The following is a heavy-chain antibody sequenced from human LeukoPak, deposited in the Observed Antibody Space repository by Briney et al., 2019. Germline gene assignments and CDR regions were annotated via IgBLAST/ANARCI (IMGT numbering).Heavy chain of an antibody. J-gene: IGHJ3*02. V-gene: IGHV1-2*02. D-gene: IGHD6-6*01. CDR1: GYTFTGYY. CDR3: ARESLEYSSSSDAFDI. CDR2: INPNSGGT. Sequence: ASVKVSCKASGYTFTGYYMHWVRQAPGQGLEWMGWINPNSGGTNYAEKFQGRVTMTRDTSISTAYMELSRLRSDDTAVYYCARESLEYSSSSDAFDIWGQGTMVTVSS.